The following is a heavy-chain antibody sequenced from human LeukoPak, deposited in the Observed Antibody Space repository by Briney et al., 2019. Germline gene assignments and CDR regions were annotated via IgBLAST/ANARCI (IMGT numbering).Heavy chain of an antibody. CDR1: GYTLTELS. Sequence: ASVKVSCKVSGYTLTELSMHWVRQAPGKGLEWMGGFDPEDGETIYAQKFQGRVTMTEDTSTDTAYMELSSLRSEDTAVYYCATGYSSGWLGYYYMDVWGKGTTVTVSS. CDR3: ATGYSSGWLGYYYMDV. J-gene: IGHJ6*03. CDR2: FDPEDGET. D-gene: IGHD6-19*01. V-gene: IGHV1-24*01.